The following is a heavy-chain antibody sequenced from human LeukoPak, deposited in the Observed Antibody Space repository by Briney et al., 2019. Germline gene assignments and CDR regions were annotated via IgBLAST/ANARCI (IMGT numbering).Heavy chain of an antibody. Sequence: PETLSLTCAVSGVSFSGYYWSWIRQPPGKGLEWIGEINHSGSTNYNPSPKSRVTTSLDTYKNQSSLKLSTVTAADTAVYYCARGWETAGGTRGFGYWGQGTLVTVSS. CDR3: ARGWETAGGTRGFGY. D-gene: IGHD6-13*01. CDR2: INHSGST. CDR1: GVSFSGYY. J-gene: IGHJ4*02. V-gene: IGHV4-34*01.